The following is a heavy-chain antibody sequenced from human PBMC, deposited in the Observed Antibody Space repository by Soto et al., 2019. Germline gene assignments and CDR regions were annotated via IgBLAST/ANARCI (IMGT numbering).Heavy chain of an antibody. Sequence: QVQLVQSGAEVKKPGASVKVSCKASGYIFTSYYMHWLRQAPGQGLEWMGWFNPNSGGTKYAQKFQGRVTMTNDTSINTAYMGLSGLISDDTAVYYCARGDFDSSANYYAGWFDPWGQGTLVTVSS. CDR3: ARGDFDSSANYYAGWFDP. J-gene: IGHJ5*02. V-gene: IGHV1-2*02. CDR1: GYIFTSYY. D-gene: IGHD3-22*01. CDR2: FNPNSGGT.